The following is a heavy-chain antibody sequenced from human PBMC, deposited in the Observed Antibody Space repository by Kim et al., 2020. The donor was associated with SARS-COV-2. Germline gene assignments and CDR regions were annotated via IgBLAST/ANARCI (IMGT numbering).Heavy chain of an antibody. CDR2: INHSGST. V-gene: IGHV4-34*01. Sequence: SETLSLTCAVYGGSFSGYYWSWIRQPPGKGLEWIGEINHSGSTNYNPSLKSRVTISVDTSKNQFSLKLSSVTAADTAVYYCARVYRRYSSSRIDYWGQGTLVTVSS. D-gene: IGHD6-6*01. J-gene: IGHJ4*02. CDR3: ARVYRRYSSSRIDY. CDR1: GGSFSGYY.